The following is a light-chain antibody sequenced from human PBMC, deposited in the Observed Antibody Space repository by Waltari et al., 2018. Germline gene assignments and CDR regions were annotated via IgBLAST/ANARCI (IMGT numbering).Light chain of an antibody. V-gene: IGLV2-23*02. J-gene: IGLJ1*01. CDR2: EVS. Sequence: QSALTQPASVSGSPGQSITISCTGTTSDVGSYTLVPWYQHHPGKAPKPVIFEVSERPSGVSNRLSGSKSGNTASLTISGLQAEDEADYHCCSYAGNSIYVFGTGTWVTVL. CDR3: CSYAGNSIYV. CDR1: TSDVGSYTL.